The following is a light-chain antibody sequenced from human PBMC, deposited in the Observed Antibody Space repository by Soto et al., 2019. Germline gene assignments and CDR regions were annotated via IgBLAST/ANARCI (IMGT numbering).Light chain of an antibody. J-gene: IGLJ1*01. V-gene: IGLV2-14*01. CDR2: DVS. CDR1: SSDVGAYNY. CDR3: SSYTSDNTYV. Sequence: QSALTQPAPVSGSPGQSITISCSGTSSDVGAYNYVSWYQQHPGKAPRVMIYDVSNRPSGVSNRFSGSKSGNTATLTISGLQAEDEADYYCSSYTSDNTYVFATRTKLTVL.